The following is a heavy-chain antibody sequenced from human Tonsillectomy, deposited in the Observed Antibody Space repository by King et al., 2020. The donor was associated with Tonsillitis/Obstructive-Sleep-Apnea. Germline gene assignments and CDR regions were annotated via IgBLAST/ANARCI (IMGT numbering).Heavy chain of an antibody. V-gene: IGHV1-18*01. CDR2: ISAYKGNT. CDR1: GYTFTSYG. J-gene: IGHJ4*02. D-gene: IGHD2-2*01. CDR3: ARETLGYCSSTSCGDFDY. Sequence: QLVQSGAEVKKPGASVKVSCKASGYTFTSYGISWVRQAPGQGLEWMGWISAYKGNTNYAQKLQGIVTMTKDTSTSTAYMELRSLRSDDTAVYYCARETLGYCSSTSCGDFDYWGQGTLVTVSS.